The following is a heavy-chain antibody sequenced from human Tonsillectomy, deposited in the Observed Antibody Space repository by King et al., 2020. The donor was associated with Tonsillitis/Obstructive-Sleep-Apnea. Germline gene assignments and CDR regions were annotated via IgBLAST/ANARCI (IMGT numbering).Heavy chain of an antibody. CDR2: ISGSGGST. D-gene: IGHD2-2*01. V-gene: IGHV3-23*04. J-gene: IGHJ4*02. Sequence: DVQLVESGGGLVQPGGSLRLSCAASGFTFSSYAKSWVRQAPGKGLEWVSAISGSGGSTYYADSVKGRFTISRDNSKNTLYLQMNSLRAEDTAVYYCAKDLRDIVVVPAGIRAQADYWGQGTLVTVSS. CDR1: GFTFSSYA. CDR3: AKDLRDIVVVPAGIRAQADY.